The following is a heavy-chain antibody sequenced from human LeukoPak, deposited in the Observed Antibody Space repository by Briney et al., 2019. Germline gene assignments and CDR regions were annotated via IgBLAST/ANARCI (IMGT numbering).Heavy chain of an antibody. J-gene: IGHJ4*02. CDR3: ARIDSARHIDSYFDY. Sequence: GESLKISCKGSGYSFTSSWIAWVRQMPGKGLEWMGIIYPGDSDTRYSPSFQGQVTISADKSISTAYLQWSSLKASDTAMYYCARIDSARHIDSYFDYWGQGTLVTVSS. V-gene: IGHV5-51*01. CDR1: GYSFTSSW. CDR2: IYPGDSDT.